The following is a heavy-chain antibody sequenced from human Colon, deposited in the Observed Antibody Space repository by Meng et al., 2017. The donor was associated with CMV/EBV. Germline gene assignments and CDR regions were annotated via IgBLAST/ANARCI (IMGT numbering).Heavy chain of an antibody. CDR2: IHYSGGT. V-gene: IGHV4-4*07. D-gene: IGHD3-10*01. CDR3: ARAGARGVPVDL. Sequence: QVQLQESGPRLVKPSETLSLTCTVSGDSIKNYYWPWLRQPAGKGLEWLGRIHYSGGTDDNPSLKSRVTLSIDTSKNQLSLKIYSVTAADTAVYYCARAGARGVPVDLWGQGTLVTVSS. CDR1: GDSIKNYY. J-gene: IGHJ4*02.